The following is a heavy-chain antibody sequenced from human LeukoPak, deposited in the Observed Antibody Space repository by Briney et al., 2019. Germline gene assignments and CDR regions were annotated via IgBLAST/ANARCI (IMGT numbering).Heavy chain of an antibody. J-gene: IGHJ4*02. CDR1: GGSISSSSYY. V-gene: IGHV4-39*01. D-gene: IGHD5-12*01. CDR2: IYYSGST. Sequence: PSETLSLTCTVSGGSISSSSYYWGWIRQPPGTGLEWIGSIYYSGSTYYNPSLKSRVTISVDTSKNQFSLKLSSVTAADTAVYYCARHVTEYSGYDLSYFDYWGQGTLVTVSS. CDR3: ARHVTEYSGYDLSYFDY.